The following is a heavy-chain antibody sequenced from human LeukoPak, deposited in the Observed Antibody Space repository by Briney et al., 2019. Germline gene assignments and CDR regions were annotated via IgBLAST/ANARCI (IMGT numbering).Heavy chain of an antibody. V-gene: IGHV3-30-3*01. J-gene: IGHJ6*04. Sequence: GGSLRLSCAASGFTFSSYAMHWVRQAPGKGLEWVAVISYDGSNKYYADSVKGRFTISRDNAKNSLYLQMNSLRAEDTAVYYCARDPPFYPLDVWGKGTTVTVSS. CDR2: ISYDGSNK. CDR1: GFTFSSYA. CDR3: ARDPPFYPLDV.